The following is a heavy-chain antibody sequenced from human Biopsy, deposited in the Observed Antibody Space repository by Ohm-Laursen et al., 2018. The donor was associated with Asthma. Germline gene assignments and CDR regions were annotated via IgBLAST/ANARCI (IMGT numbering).Heavy chain of an antibody. Sequence: LSLTCASSGFTFSSSAMSWVRQAPGKGLERVSAITGSGGTTYYADSVRGRFTISRDNSKSTLFLQMDSLSAEDTAVYYCAKDFRGIAVAGDRGFDYWGQGTLVTVSS. CDR2: ITGSGGTT. J-gene: IGHJ4*02. V-gene: IGHV3-23*01. D-gene: IGHD6-19*01. CDR1: GFTFSSSA. CDR3: AKDFRGIAVAGDRGFDY.